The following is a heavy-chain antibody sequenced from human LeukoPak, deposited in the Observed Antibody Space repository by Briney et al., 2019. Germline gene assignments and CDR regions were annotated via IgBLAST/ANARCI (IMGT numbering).Heavy chain of an antibody. V-gene: IGHV5-51*01. CDR2: IYPGDSDT. D-gene: IGHD3-10*01. Sequence: GESLKISCKGSGYSLTSYWIGWLRQMPGKGLEWMGIIYPGDSDTRYSPSFQGQVTISADKSISTAYLQWSSLKASDTAMYYCAGPLLWFGELLPHIWGQGTMVTVSS. CDR1: GYSLTSYW. J-gene: IGHJ3*02. CDR3: AGPLLWFGELLPHI.